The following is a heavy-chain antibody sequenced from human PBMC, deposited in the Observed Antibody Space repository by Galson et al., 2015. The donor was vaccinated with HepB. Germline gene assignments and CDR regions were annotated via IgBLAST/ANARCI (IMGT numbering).Heavy chain of an antibody. CDR2: IIPIFGTA. D-gene: IGHD4-17*01. CDR1: GGTFSSYA. CDR3: ARGGTLDYGDYWYFDL. V-gene: IGHV1-69*13. J-gene: IGHJ2*01. Sequence: SVKVSCKASGGTFSSYAISWVRQAPGQGLEWMGGIIPIFGTANYAQKFQGRVTITADESTSTAYMELGGLRSEDTAVYYCARGGTLDYGDYWYFDLWGRGTLVTVSS.